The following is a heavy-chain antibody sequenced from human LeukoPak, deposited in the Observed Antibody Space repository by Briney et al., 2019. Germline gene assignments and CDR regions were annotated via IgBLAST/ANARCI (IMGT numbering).Heavy chain of an antibody. CDR3: ARDLDGSSSWYPGYAFDI. J-gene: IGHJ3*02. CDR1: GGTFSSYA. CDR2: IIPIFGTA. Sequence: GASVKVSCKASGGTFSSYAISWVRQAPGQGLEWMGGIIPIFGTANYAQKFQGRVTITTDESTSTAYMELSSLRSEDTAVYYCARDLDGSSSWYPGYAFDIWGQGTMVTVSS. D-gene: IGHD6-13*01. V-gene: IGHV1-69*05.